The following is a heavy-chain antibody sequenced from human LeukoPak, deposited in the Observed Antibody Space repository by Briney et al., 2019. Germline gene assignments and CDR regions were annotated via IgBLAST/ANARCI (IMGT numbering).Heavy chain of an antibody. Sequence: GASVKLSCKGSGYTFTSYYVHWVRQAPGQGLEWMGIINPSGGSTSYAQKFQGRVTMTRDTSTSTVYMELSSMRSEDTAVYYCSRVLPEIGDYYDSSGSIAFDIWGQGTMVTVSS. D-gene: IGHD3-22*01. CDR1: GYTFTSYY. J-gene: IGHJ3*02. CDR3: SRVLPEIGDYYDSSGSIAFDI. CDR2: INPSGGST. V-gene: IGHV1-46*01.